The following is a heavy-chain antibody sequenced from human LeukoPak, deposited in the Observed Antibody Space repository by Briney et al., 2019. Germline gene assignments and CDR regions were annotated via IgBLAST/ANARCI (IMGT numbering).Heavy chain of an antibody. Sequence: GGSLRLSCAASGFTFSSYEMNWVRQAPGKGLEWVSYISSSGSTIYYADSVEGRFTISRDNAKNSLYLQMNSLRAEDTAVYYCAREYCSGGSCYYHYYGMDVWGQGTTVTVSS. J-gene: IGHJ6*02. D-gene: IGHD2-15*01. V-gene: IGHV3-48*03. CDR2: ISSSGSTI. CDR1: GFTFSSYE. CDR3: AREYCSGGSCYYHYYGMDV.